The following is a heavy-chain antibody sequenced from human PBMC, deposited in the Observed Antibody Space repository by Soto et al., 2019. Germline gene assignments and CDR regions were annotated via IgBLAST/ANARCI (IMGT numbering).Heavy chain of an antibody. CDR2: ISPYTGNT. J-gene: IGHJ6*02. CDR1: GYIFVNYG. CDR3: VMVDNYVTPTPQDV. D-gene: IGHD3-16*01. Sequence: QVQLVQSGDEVKKPGASVKVSCKASGYIFVNYGIAWVRQAPGQGLEWMGWISPYTGNTHSATKVKGRFTMTTDTSTSTAYMDVGSLTPDDTAVYYCVMVDNYVTPTPQDVWGQGATVPVSS. V-gene: IGHV1-18*01.